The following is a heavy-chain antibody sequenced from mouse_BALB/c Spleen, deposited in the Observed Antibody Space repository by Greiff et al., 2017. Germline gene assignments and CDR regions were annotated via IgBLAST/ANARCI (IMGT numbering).Heavy chain of an antibody. D-gene: IGHD1-1*01. CDR2: IDPSDSYT. CDR3: ARPITTGAWFAY. Sequence: VQLQQSGAELVKPGASVKLSCKASGYTFTSYWMHWVKQRPGQGLEWIGEIDPSDSYTNYNQKFKGKATLTVDKSSSTAYMQLSSLTSEDSAVYYCARPITTGAWFAYWGQGTLVTVSA. J-gene: IGHJ3*01. CDR1: GYTFTSYW. V-gene: IGHV1-69*02.